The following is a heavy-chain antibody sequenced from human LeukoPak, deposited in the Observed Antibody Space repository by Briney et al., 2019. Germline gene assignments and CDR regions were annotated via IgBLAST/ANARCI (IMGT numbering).Heavy chain of an antibody. D-gene: IGHD4-23*01. CDR2: INPSGGST. V-gene: IGHV1-46*01. CDR1: GYTFTNYY. J-gene: IGHJ4*02. CDR3: ARDLIRWSGLDY. Sequence: ASVKVSCKASGYTFTNYYMHWVRQAPGQGLEWMGIINPSGGSTTYAQKFQGRVTMTRDTSTSTVYTELSSLRSEDTAVYYCARDLIRWSGLDYWGQGTLVTVSS.